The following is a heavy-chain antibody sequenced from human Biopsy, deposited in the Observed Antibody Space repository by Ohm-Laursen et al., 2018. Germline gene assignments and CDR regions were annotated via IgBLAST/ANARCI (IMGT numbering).Heavy chain of an antibody. CDR3: ARDRGYYSDRTVPGYFDL. J-gene: IGHJ2*01. CDR1: GDSISSYY. Sequence: PSDTLSLTWVVSGDSISSYYWSWIRQPPGKGLQWIGYVYYTGSTDYNPSLQSRVTISVDTSKNHFSLRLRSVTPADTAIYYCARDRGYYSDRTVPGYFDLWGRGTLVTVSS. V-gene: IGHV4-59*01. CDR2: VYYTGST. D-gene: IGHD3-22*01.